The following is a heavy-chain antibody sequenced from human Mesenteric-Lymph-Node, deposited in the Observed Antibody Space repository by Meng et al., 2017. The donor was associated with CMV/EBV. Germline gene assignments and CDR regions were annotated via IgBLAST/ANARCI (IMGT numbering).Heavy chain of an antibody. D-gene: IGHD5-12*01. V-gene: IGHV3-33*01. CDR1: FTLSTYG. J-gene: IGHJ4*02. Sequence: FTLSTYGIHWVRQAQGKGLEWVAVIWYDGINEYYLDSVKGRFTISRDISKNTVYLQMNFLRAEDTAVYYCARGQNSGEDLVYYLDYWGQGTLVTVSS. CDR2: IWYDGINE. CDR3: ARGQNSGEDLVYYLDY.